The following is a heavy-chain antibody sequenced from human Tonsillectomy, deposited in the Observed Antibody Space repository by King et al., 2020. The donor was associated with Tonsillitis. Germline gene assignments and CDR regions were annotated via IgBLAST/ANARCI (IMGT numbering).Heavy chain of an antibody. CDR3: ARHIDSGYDPFNY. CDR2: IYYSGST. J-gene: IGHJ4*02. V-gene: IGHV4-39*01. CDR1: GGSISSSSYY. Sequence: QLQESGPGLVKPSETLSLTCTVSGGSISSSSYYWGWIRQPPGKGLEWIGSIYYSGSTYYNPSLKSRVTISVDTSKNQFSLKLSSVTAADTAVYYCARHIDSGYDPFNYWGQGTLVTVSS. D-gene: IGHD5-12*01.